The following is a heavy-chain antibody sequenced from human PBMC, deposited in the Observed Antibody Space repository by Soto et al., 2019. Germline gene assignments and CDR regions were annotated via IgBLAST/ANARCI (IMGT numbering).Heavy chain of an antibody. Sequence: PSETLSLTCTVSGGSISSGDHYWGWIRQPPGKSLEWIGYIYYSRSTYYNPSLKSRVTISVDTSKNQLSLKFSTLPAADAAVYYCASAPLGNCRGGSCPKSMTVCGQGSTVTVFS. D-gene: IGHD2-15*01. J-gene: IGHJ6*02. CDR2: IYYSRST. CDR3: ASAPLGNCRGGSCPKSMTV. CDR1: GGSISSGDHY. V-gene: IGHV4-30-4*08.